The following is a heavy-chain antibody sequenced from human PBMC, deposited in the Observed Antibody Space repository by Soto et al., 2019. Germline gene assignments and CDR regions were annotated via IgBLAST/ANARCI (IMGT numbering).Heavy chain of an antibody. D-gene: IGHD2-15*01. CDR2: IYYSGST. CDR1: GGSISSGDYY. J-gene: IGHJ4*02. Sequence: QVQLQESGPGLVKPSQTLSLTCTVSGGSISSGDYYWSWIRQPPGKGLAWIGYIYYSGSTYYNPTLKSRVTXXVXTXKNQFSLKQSSGTAADTAVYYCARDQCSGGSCYSDYWGQGTLVTVSS. CDR3: ARDQCSGGSCYSDY. V-gene: IGHV4-30-4*01.